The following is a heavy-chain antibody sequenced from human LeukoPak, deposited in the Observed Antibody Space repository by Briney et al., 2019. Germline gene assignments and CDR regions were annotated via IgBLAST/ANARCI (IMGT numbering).Heavy chain of an antibody. Sequence: SETLSLTCTVSGGSISSSSYYWGWIRQPPGEGLEWIGSIYYSGSTYYNPSLKSRVTISVDTSKNQFSLKLSSVTAADSAVYYCARSSGGKFDPWGQGTLVTVSS. J-gene: IGHJ5*02. V-gene: IGHV4-39*07. CDR1: GGSISSSSYY. D-gene: IGHD1-1*01. CDR2: IYYSGST. CDR3: ARSSGGKFDP.